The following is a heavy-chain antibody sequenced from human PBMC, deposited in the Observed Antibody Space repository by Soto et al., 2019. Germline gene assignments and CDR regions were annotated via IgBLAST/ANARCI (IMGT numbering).Heavy chain of an antibody. CDR1: GYTFTGYY. D-gene: IGHD7-27*01. Sequence: ASVKVSCKASGYTFTGYYMHWVRQAPGQGLEWMGWINPNSGGTNYAQKFQGWVTMTRDTSISTAYMELSRLRSDDPAVYYCARDDRTGDRAFDIWGQGTMVTVSS. J-gene: IGHJ3*02. CDR3: ARDDRTGDRAFDI. V-gene: IGHV1-2*04. CDR2: INPNSGGT.